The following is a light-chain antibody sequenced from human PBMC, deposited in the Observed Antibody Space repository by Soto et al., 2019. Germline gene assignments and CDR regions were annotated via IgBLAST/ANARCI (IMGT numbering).Light chain of an antibody. J-gene: IGLJ1*01. CDR1: SSDVGAYNY. Sequence: QSVLTQPPSASRSPRQSVTISCTGTSSDVGAYNYVSWYQQHPGKAPKLMIYEVSKRPSGVPDRFSGSKSGNTASLTVSGLQAEDETDYYCSSHAGSNTYVFGTGTKVTVL. CDR2: EVS. CDR3: SSHAGSNTYV. V-gene: IGLV2-8*01.